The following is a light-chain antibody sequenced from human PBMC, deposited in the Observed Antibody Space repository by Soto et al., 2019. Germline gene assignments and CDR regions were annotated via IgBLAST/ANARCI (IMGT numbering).Light chain of an antibody. CDR1: QGIANY. CDR3: QKYSGAPWT. Sequence: DIQMTQSPSSLSASVGDRVTITCRASQGIANYLAWFQQKPGEVPKLLIYAASVLHSGVPSRFSGSGSGTDYTLSISSLQPEDVATDYCQKYSGAPWTFGQGTKVVIK. J-gene: IGKJ1*01. CDR2: AAS. V-gene: IGKV1-27*01.